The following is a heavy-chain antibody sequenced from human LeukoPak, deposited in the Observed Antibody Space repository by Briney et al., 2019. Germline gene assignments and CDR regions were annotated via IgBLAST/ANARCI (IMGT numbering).Heavy chain of an antibody. CDR2: IRSKNYGGTT. CDR3: TRRSGYSYGESFDY. Sequence: GGSLRLSCTTSGFTFGDYAMNWFRQAPGKGLEWVGFIRSKNYGGTTEYAASVKGRFTISRDDSKSIAYLQMDSLKTEDTAVYYCTRRSGYSYGESFDYWGQGTLVTVSS. D-gene: IGHD5-18*01. V-gene: IGHV3-49*03. J-gene: IGHJ4*02. CDR1: GFTFGDYA.